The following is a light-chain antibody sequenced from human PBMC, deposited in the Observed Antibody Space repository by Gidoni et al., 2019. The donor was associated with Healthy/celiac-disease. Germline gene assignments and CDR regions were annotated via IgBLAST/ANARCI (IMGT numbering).Light chain of an antibody. Sequence: DIVMTQSLDSLAVSLGERATINCKSSQSVLYSSNNKNYLAWYQQKPGQPPKLLIYWASTRESGVPDRFSGSGSGTDFTLTISSLQAEDVAVYYCQQYYSTPTFGPGTKVEIK. J-gene: IGKJ3*01. CDR1: QSVLYSSNNKNY. CDR2: WAS. V-gene: IGKV4-1*01. CDR3: QQYYSTPT.